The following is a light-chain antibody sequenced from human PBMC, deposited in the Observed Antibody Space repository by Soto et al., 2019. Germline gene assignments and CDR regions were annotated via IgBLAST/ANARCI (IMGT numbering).Light chain of an antibody. V-gene: IGLV2-8*01. J-gene: IGLJ1*01. CDR1: SGDVGGYNY. Sequence: QSALTQPPSASGSPGQSVTISCTGTSGDVGGYNYVSWYQQHPGKAPKLMIYDVSNRPSGVPDRFSGSKSGNTASLTVSGLQAEDEADYYCSSYAGSNNFVFGTGTQLTVL. CDR3: SSYAGSNNFV. CDR2: DVS.